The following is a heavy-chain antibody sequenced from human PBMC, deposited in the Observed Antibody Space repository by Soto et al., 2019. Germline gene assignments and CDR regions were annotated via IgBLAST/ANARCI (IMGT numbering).Heavy chain of an antibody. CDR3: AKDVWFGSVSHFDS. D-gene: IGHD3-16*01. J-gene: IGHJ4*02. Sequence: PGGSLRLSCAASGFSFSSYTMNWVRQAPGKGLEWVSAIVGSGGGTYYADSVKGRFIISRDTSKSTLYLQMNSLRAEDTAIYYCAKDVWFGSVSHFDSWGQGTLVTVSS. V-gene: IGHV3-23*01. CDR2: IVGSGGGT. CDR1: GFSFSSYT.